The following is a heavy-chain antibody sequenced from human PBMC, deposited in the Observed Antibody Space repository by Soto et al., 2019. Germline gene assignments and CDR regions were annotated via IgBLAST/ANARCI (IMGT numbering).Heavy chain of an antibody. V-gene: IGHV3-23*01. J-gene: IGHJ4*02. CDR1: GVTFDNYG. D-gene: IGHD5-12*01. CDR3: AKDSMASGYDDYFDF. CDR2: ISGSGDST. Sequence: EVQVLESGGGLVQPGGSLRLSCVVSGVTFDNYGMSWVRQAPGKGLEWVSAISGSGDSTYYADSVKGRFTISRDNSKNTLYLQMTSLRPEDTAVYYCAKDSMASGYDDYFDFWGQGTPVTVSS.